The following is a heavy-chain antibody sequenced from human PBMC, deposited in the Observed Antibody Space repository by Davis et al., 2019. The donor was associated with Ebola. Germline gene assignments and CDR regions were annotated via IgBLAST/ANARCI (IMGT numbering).Heavy chain of an antibody. D-gene: IGHD2/OR15-2a*01. Sequence: ASVKVPCKASGYTFTGYYMHWVRQAPGQGLEWMGWINPNSGGTNYAQKFQGRVTMTRDTSISTAYMELSRLRSEDTAVYYCARTFLGYYYYYMDVWGKGTTVTVSS. CDR3: ARTFLGYYYYYMDV. V-gene: IGHV1-2*02. J-gene: IGHJ6*03. CDR1: GYTFTGYY. CDR2: INPNSGGT.